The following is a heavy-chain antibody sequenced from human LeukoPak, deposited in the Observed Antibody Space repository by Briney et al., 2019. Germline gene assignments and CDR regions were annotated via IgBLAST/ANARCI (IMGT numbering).Heavy chain of an antibody. Sequence: SETLSLTCTVSGGSISSYYWSWIRQSPGKGLEWIGYIHYSGSTNYNPSLKSRVTISVDTSKNQFSLKLSSVTAADTAVYYCARRTLGYCSSTSCSPNYYYYYMDVWGKGTTVTISS. J-gene: IGHJ6*03. CDR2: IHYSGST. V-gene: IGHV4-59*08. CDR3: ARRTLGYCSSTSCSPNYYYYYMDV. CDR1: GGSISSYY. D-gene: IGHD2-2*01.